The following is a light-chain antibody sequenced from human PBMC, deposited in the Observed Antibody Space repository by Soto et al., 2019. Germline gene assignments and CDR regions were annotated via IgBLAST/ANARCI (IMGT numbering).Light chain of an antibody. CDR1: SSNIGAGYD. CDR3: QSYDSSLSGSYV. J-gene: IGLJ1*01. Sequence: TVVTQPPSVSGAPGQRVTISCTGSSSNIGAGYDVHWYQQLPGTAPKLLIYGNSNRPSGVPDRFSGSKSGTSASLAITGLQAEDEADYYCQSYDSSLSGSYVFGTGTKLTVL. V-gene: IGLV1-40*01. CDR2: GNS.